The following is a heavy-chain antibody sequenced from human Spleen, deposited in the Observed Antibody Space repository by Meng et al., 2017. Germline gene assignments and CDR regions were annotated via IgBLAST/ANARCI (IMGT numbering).Heavy chain of an antibody. CDR3: ATRGNPYLDR. Sequence: SVKVSCKASGGTFSSYTISWVRQAPGQGLEWMGRIIPIFGIANYAQKFQGRVTITADKSTSTGYMELRSLTSDDTAVYYCATRGNPYLDRWGQGTLVTVSS. J-gene: IGHJ4*02. V-gene: IGHV1-69*02. CDR2: IIPIFGIA. CDR1: GGTFSSYT.